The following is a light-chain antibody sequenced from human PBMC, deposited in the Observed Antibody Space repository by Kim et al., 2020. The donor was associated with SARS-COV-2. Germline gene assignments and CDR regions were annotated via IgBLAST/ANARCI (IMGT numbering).Light chain of an antibody. CDR3: KQYETYWT. CDR1: QSVDAW. V-gene: IGKV1-5*03. J-gene: IGKJ1*01. CDR2: QAS. Sequence: DIQMTQSPSTLSAFVGNRVTFTCRASQSVDAWLAWYQQKPGQAPKLLIYQASKLASGVPSRSSGSGSGTDFTLTITNLQPEDSAIYYCKQYETYWTFGPGTKVDIK.